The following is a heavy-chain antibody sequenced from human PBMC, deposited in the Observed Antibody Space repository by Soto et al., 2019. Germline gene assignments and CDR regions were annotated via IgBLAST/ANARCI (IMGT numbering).Heavy chain of an antibody. D-gene: IGHD5-18*01. CDR3: ARVSVGLWPYYYYGMDV. CDR1: VYTFTSYG. J-gene: IGHJ6*02. Sequence: GXSVKVSCKASVYTFTSYGISWVRQAPGQGLEWMGWISAYNGNTNYAQKLQGRVTMTTDTSTSTAYMELRSLRSDDTAVYYCARVSVGLWPYYYYGMDVWGQGTTVTVSS. CDR2: ISAYNGNT. V-gene: IGHV1-18*01.